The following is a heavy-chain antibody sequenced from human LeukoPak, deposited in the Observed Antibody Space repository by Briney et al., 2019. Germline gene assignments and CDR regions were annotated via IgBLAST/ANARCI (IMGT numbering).Heavy chain of an antibody. CDR3: ARVLWSGPFDP. V-gene: IGHV3-30-3*01. Sequence: PGGSLRLSCAASGFIFSSHAMHWVRQAPGKGLEWVAVIQYDGSEKRYADSVKGRFTVSRDNSKSTLYLQMNSLRAEDTAVYYCARVLWSGPFDPWGQGTLVTVSS. CDR2: IQYDGSEK. J-gene: IGHJ5*02. CDR1: GFIFSSHA. D-gene: IGHD3-3*01.